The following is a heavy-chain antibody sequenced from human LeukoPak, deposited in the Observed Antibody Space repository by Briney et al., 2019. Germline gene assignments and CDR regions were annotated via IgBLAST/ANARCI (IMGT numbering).Heavy chain of an antibody. V-gene: IGHV4-39*07. Sequence: SETLSLTCTVSGGSMRSSNFYWGWIRQPPGKGLEWIGNINYSGSTYYNPSVKSRVTLSVDVSKNRFSLNLTSVTAADTALYFCARTHFDSLGWFDPWGQGIQVFVSS. D-gene: IGHD3-9*01. CDR2: INYSGST. CDR1: GGSMRSSNFY. CDR3: ARTHFDSLGWFDP. J-gene: IGHJ5*02.